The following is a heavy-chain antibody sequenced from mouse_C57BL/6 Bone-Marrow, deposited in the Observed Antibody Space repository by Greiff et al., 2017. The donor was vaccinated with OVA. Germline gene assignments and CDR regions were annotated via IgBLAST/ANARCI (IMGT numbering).Heavy chain of an antibody. CDR3: ASAVFSY. Sequence: QVQLQQPGAELVKPGASVKLSCKASGYTFTSYWMQWVKQRPGQGLEWIGEIDPSDSYTNYNQKFKGKATLTVDTSSSTAYMQLSSLTAEDSAVCYWASAVFSYGGRGTVITVSA. J-gene: IGHJ3*01. V-gene: IGHV1-50*01. CDR1: GYTFTSYW. CDR2: IDPSDSYT.